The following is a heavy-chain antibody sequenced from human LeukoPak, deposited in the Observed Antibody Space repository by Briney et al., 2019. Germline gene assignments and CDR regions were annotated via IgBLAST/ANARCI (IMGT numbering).Heavy chain of an antibody. CDR2: ISYLSSHV. V-gene: IGHV3-21*01. Sequence: AGGSLRPSCSASGFTFSDYDMNWVRQAPGKGLEWVSSISYLSSHVYYGDSVKGRFSISRDNAKNSLYLQMNSLGAEDTAIYYCGRAFPPLRTSSAGDLWGQGILVTVSS. CDR1: GFTFSDYD. D-gene: IGHD3-16*01. CDR3: GRAFPPLRTSSAGDL. J-gene: IGHJ4*02.